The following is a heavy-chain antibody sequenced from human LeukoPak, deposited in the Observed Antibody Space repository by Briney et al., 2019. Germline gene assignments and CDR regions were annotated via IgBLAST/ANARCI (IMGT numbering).Heavy chain of an antibody. J-gene: IGHJ5*02. Sequence: GGSLRLSCAASGFTFSSYDMHWVRQAPGKGLEWVAVIWYDGSNRYYADSVKGRFTISRENSKSTLFLQMNSLRAEDTAVYYCARGGRNFDWLSLTSGWFDPWGQGTLVTVSS. D-gene: IGHD3-9*01. V-gene: IGHV3-33*01. CDR2: IWYDGSNR. CDR3: ARGGRNFDWLSLTSGWFDP. CDR1: GFTFSSYD.